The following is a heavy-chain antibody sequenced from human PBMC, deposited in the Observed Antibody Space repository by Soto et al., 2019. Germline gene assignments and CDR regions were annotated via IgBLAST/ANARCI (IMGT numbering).Heavy chain of an antibody. CDR1: GYTFTSDG. V-gene: IGHV1-18*04. CDR3: ARGSRDRRDYYYYGMDV. J-gene: IGHJ6*02. CDR2: INTHSGDT. Sequence: QVQLVQSGAEVKNPGASVKVSCETSGYTFTSDGISWVRQAPGQGLEWMGWINTHSGDTNFAQKFQDRVTMTTDPPTSTVYMEVRSLGSDDTAIYYCARGSRDRRDYYYYGMDVWGQGTTVTVSS. D-gene: IGHD2-15*01.